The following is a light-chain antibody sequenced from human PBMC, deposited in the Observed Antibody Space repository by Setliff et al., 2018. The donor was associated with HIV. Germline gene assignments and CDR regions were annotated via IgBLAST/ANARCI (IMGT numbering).Light chain of an antibody. J-gene: IGLJ1*01. V-gene: IGLV1-40*01. CDR2: LNS. Sequence: QSALTQPPSVSGAPGQRVTISCTGSSSNIGAGYDVHWYQQLPGTVPRLLIYLNSNRPSGVPDRFSGSKSGTSASLAITGLQAEDEADYYCQSYDSSLSGSYVFGTGTKVT. CDR3: QSYDSSLSGSYV. CDR1: SSNIGAGYD.